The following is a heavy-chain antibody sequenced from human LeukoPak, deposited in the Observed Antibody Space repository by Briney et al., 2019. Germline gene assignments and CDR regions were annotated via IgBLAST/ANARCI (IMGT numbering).Heavy chain of an antibody. D-gene: IGHD2-8*02. V-gene: IGHV3-53*01. Sequence: GGSLRLSCAASGFTVSSNYMSWVRQAPGKGLEWVSVIYGGGGTYYADSVTGRFTISRDHSKNTVYLQMNSLRAEDTAVYYCARDTGGYYAMDVWGQGTTVTVSS. J-gene: IGHJ6*02. CDR2: IYGGGGT. CDR3: ARDTGGYYAMDV. CDR1: GFTVSSNY.